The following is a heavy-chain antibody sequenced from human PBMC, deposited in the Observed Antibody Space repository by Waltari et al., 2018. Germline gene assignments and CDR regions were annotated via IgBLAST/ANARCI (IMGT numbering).Heavy chain of an antibody. CDR1: GFTFSRFW. CDR3: ARDENWNYYYMDV. CDR2: IKEDGSEK. D-gene: IGHD1-1*01. J-gene: IGHJ6*03. V-gene: IGHV3-7*01. Sequence: EVQLVESGGGLVQPGGSLRLSCAASGFTFSRFWMSCVRQAPGKGLEWVANIKEDGSEKHYVDSVKGRFTISRDNAKNSLYLQMNILEAEDTAVYYCARDENWNYYYMDVWGKGTAVTVSS.